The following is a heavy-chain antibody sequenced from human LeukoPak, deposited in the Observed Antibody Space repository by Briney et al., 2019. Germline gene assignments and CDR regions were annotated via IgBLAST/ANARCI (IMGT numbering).Heavy chain of an antibody. Sequence: ASVKVSCTASGYTFTSYDINWVRQATGQGLEWMGWMNPNSGNTGYAQKFQGRVTMTRNTSISTAYMELSSLRSEDTAVYYCARGPGIAAADAFDYWGQGTLVTVSS. J-gene: IGHJ4*02. D-gene: IGHD6-13*01. CDR1: GYTFTSYD. CDR2: MNPNSGNT. V-gene: IGHV1-8*01. CDR3: ARGPGIAAADAFDY.